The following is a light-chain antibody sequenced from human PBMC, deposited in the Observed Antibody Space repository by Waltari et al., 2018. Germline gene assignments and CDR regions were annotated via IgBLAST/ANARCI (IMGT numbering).Light chain of an antibody. V-gene: IGKV3-20*01. CDR1: QTVRTTY. Sequence: EIVLTQSPGTLSLSPGERATLSCRASQTVRTTYLAWYQQKPGQAPTLLIYGASSRAPGIPDRFSGSGSGTDSSLTISSLEPEDFAVYYCQQYDISPLTFGGGTKVEIK. CDR2: GAS. CDR3: QQYDISPLT. J-gene: IGKJ4*01.